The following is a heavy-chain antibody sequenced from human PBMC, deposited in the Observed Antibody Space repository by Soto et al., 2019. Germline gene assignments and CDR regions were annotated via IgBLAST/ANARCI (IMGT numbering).Heavy chain of an antibody. CDR2: IYYSGST. CDR1: GGSISSGDYY. CDR3: ASSFVYTALVSTYYLDY. Sequence: SETLSLTCTVSGGSISSGDYYWSWIRQPPGKGLEWIGYIYYSGSTYYNPSLKSRVTISVDTSKSQFSLKLSSVTAADTAVYYCASSFVYTALVSTYYLDYWGQGTLVTVSS. V-gene: IGHV4-30-4*01. D-gene: IGHD5-18*01. J-gene: IGHJ4*02.